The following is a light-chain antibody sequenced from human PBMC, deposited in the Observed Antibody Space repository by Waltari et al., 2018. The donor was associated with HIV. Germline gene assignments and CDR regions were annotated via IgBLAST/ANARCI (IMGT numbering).Light chain of an antibody. CDR2: SAS. Sequence: DIQMTQSPSSLSASVGDRVTITCRASEDIRTFLVWYQQKSGKVPKLLIYSASTLQSGVTSRFSGGGSGTDFSLTINNLQPEDAGTYYCQKYNSAPRTFGRGTIVEI. CDR1: EDIRTF. V-gene: IGKV1-27*01. J-gene: IGKJ2*01. CDR3: QKYNSAPRT.